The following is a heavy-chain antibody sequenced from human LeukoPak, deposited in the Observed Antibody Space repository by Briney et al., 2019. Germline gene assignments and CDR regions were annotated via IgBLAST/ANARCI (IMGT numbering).Heavy chain of an antibody. J-gene: IGHJ5*02. CDR3: ARGRGSYYYDSSASWFDP. Sequence: RASVKVSCKASGYTSTSYDINWVRQATGQGLEWMGWMNPNSGNTGYAQKFQGRVTMTRNTSISTAYMEVSSLRSEDTAVYYCARGRGSYYYDSSASWFDPWGQGTLVTVSS. V-gene: IGHV1-8*01. CDR2: MNPNSGNT. D-gene: IGHD3-22*01. CDR1: GYTSTSYD.